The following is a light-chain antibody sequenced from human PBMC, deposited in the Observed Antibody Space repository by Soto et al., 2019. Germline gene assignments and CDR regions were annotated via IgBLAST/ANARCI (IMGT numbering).Light chain of an antibody. Sequence: EIVLTQSPGNLSLSPGERATLSCRANQSVSSTYLAWYQQKPGQAPRLLIYGASSRSTCIPDRFSGSGSGRAFSLTISRLEPEDFAVYYCQQYGSSPPQTFGHGNKVEIK. CDR3: QQYGSSPPQT. CDR1: QSVSSTY. V-gene: IGKV3-20*01. CDR2: GAS. J-gene: IGKJ1*01.